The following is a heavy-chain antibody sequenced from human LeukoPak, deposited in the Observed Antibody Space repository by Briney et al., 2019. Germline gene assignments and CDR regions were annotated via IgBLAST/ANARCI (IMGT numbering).Heavy chain of an antibody. CDR1: GFTFSSYG. D-gene: IGHD6-13*01. V-gene: IGHV3-30*02. CDR3: ARDSIRQQLYYFDY. J-gene: IGHJ4*02. CDR2: MQYDGSIK. Sequence: GGSLRLCCAASGFTFSSYGMHWVRQAPGKGLEPLAFMQYDGSIKYYADSVKGRFTISRDNSKNTLYLQMDSLRADDTAVYFCARDSIRQQLYYFDYWGRGTLVTVSS.